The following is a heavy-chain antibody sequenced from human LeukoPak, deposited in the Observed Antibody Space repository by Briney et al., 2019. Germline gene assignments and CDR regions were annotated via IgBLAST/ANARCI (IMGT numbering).Heavy chain of an antibody. CDR2: ISYDGSNE. J-gene: IGHJ6*02. Sequence: RPGGSLRLSCAASGFTFSSYGMRWVRQAPGKGLEWVAVISYDGSNEYYADSVKGRFTISRDNSKNTLYLQMNSLRAEDTAVYYCAKTPLLDVWGQGTTVTVSS. CDR3: AKTPLLDV. V-gene: IGHV3-30*18. CDR1: GFTFSSYG.